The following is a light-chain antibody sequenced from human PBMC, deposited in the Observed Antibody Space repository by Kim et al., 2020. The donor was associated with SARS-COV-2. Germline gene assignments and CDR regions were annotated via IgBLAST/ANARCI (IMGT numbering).Light chain of an antibody. CDR3: QQYNNWPPYI. Sequence: VSPGERVTLPCRASQSVSSDLAWYQQKPGQTPRLLIYGASTRATGIPARFSGSGSGTEFTLTINSLQSEDLAVYYCQQYNNWPPYIFAQGTKLEIK. CDR2: GAS. CDR1: QSVSSD. V-gene: IGKV3-15*01. J-gene: IGKJ2*01.